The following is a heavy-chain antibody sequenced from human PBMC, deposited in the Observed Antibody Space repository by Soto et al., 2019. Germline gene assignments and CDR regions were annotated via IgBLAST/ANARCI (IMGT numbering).Heavy chain of an antibody. CDR3: ARLYSSGWYLGWFDP. D-gene: IGHD6-19*01. CDR2: IYYSGST. V-gene: IGHV4-39*01. Sequence: PSETLSLTCTVSGGSISSSSYYWGWIRQPPGKGLEWIGSIYYSGSTYYNPSLKSRVTISVDTSKNQFSLKLSSVTAADTAVCYCARLYSSGWYLGWFDPWGQGTLVTVSS. CDR1: GGSISSSSYY. J-gene: IGHJ5*02.